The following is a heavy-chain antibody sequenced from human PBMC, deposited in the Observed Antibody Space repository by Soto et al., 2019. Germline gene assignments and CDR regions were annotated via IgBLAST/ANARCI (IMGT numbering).Heavy chain of an antibody. V-gene: IGHV1-69*13. Sequence: ASVKVSCKASGGTFTSYAISWVRQAPGQGLEWMGGIIPIFGTANYAQKFQGRVTITADESTSTAYMELSSLRSEDTAVYYCARDSVGAPGYFDYWGQGTLVTVSS. J-gene: IGHJ4*02. CDR2: IIPIFGTA. CDR3: ARDSVGAPGYFDY. CDR1: GGTFTSYA. D-gene: IGHD1-26*01.